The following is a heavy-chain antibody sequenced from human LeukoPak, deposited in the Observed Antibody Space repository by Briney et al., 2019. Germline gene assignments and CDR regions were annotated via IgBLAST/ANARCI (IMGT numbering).Heavy chain of an antibody. CDR2: INPNSGGT. V-gene: IGHV1-2*02. CDR3: ARDLTPLEMATIEGWFDP. D-gene: IGHD5-24*01. Sequence: ASVKVSCKASGYTFTGYYMHWVRQAPGQGLEWMGWINPNSGGTNYAQKFQGRVTMTRGTSNSTAYMELSRLRSDDTAVYYCARDLTPLEMATIEGWFDPWGQGTLVTVSS. CDR1: GYTFTGYY. J-gene: IGHJ5*02.